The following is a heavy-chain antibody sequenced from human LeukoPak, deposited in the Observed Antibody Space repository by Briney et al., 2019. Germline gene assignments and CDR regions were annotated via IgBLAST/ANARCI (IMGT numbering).Heavy chain of an antibody. CDR1: GFTFSSYA. CDR3: ANFLFPLAYFDY. CDR2: ISGSGGST. J-gene: IGHJ4*02. V-gene: IGHV3-23*01. Sequence: GGSLRLSCAASGFTFSSYAMSWVRQAPGKGLEWVSAISGSGGSTYYADSVKGRFTISRDNSKNTLYLQMNSLRAEDTAVYCCANFLFPLAYFDYWGQGTLVTVSS. D-gene: IGHD2-21*01.